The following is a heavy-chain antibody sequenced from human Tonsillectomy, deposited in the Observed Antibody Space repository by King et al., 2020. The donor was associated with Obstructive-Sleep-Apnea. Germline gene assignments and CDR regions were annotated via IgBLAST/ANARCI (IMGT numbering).Heavy chain of an antibody. J-gene: IGHJ4*02. CDR3: AKGSGYSGYDPYYFDY. CDR1: GFTFSSYA. CDR2: ISGSGGST. D-gene: IGHD5-12*01. V-gene: IGHV3-23*04. Sequence: VQLVESGGGLVQPGGSLRLSCAASGFTFSSYAMSWVRQAPGKGLEWVSAISGSGGSTYYADSVKGRFTISRDNSKNTLYLQMNSLRAEDTAVYYCAKGSGYSGYDPYYFDYWGQGTLVTVSS.